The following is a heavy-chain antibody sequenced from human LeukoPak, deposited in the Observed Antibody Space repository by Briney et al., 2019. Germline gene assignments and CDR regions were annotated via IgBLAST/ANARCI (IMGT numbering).Heavy chain of an antibody. J-gene: IGHJ4*02. CDR2: IYTSGST. CDR1: GGSISSYY. V-gene: IGHV4-4*07. Sequence: SETLPLTCTVSGGSISSYYWSWIRQPAGKGLEWIGRIYTSGSTNYNPSLKSRVTMSVDTSKNQFSLKLSSVTAADTAVYYCARGPSSRELLSYFDYWGQGTLVTVSS. CDR3: ARGPSSRELLSYFDY. D-gene: IGHD1-26*01.